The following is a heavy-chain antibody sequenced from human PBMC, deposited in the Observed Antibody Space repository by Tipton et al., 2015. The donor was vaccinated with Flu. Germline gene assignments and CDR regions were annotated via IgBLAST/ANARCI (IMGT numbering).Heavy chain of an antibody. V-gene: IGHV3-33*01. Sequence: SGFVFSTFGLHWVRQAPGEGLEWVAFIWYDGRDEYYADSVKGRFTISRDNSKNTLYLQMNSLRAEDTAVYYCARDGPEWNYFAYMDVWGKGIKVTVSS. D-gene: IGHD3-3*01. CDR2: IWYDGRDE. CDR3: ARDGPEWNYFAYMDV. CDR1: GFVFSTFG. J-gene: IGHJ6*03.